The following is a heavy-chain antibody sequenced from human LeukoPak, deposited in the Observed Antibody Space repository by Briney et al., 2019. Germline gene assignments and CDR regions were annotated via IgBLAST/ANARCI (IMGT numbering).Heavy chain of an antibody. J-gene: IGHJ4*02. CDR1: GFTFSTYW. V-gene: IGHV3-7*01. Sequence: GGSLRLSCAASGFTFSTYWMNRVRQAPGKGLEWVANIEQDGSEKHYVDSVRGRFTISRDNAKNSLYLQMNSLRAEDTAVYYCATDQLLPYWGQGTLVTVSS. D-gene: IGHD3-10*01. CDR2: IEQDGSEK. CDR3: ATDQLLPY.